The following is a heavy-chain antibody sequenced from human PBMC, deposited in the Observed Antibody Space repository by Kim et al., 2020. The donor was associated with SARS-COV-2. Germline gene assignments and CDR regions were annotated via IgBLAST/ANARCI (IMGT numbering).Heavy chain of an antibody. CDR2: ISHTGDIT. CDR3: AIRGSDYGAYNY. CDR1: GFTFSSYG. Sequence: GGSLRLSCAGSGFTFSSYGMSWVRQAPGKGLEWVSAISHTGDITDYADSTKGQFTISRDNSKNTLYLQMNSLSADDTALYYCAIRGSDYGAYNYWGQGTLVTVSS. J-gene: IGHJ4*02. V-gene: IGHV3-23*01. D-gene: IGHD4-17*01.